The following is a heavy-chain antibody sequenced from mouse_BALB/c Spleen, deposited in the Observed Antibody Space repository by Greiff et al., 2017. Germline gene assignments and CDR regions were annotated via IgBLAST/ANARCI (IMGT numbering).Heavy chain of an antibody. CDR3: ARHGGWRAMDY. J-gene: IGHJ4*01. D-gene: IGHD2-3*01. CDR2: ISSGGSYT. Sequence: EVKVVESGGDLVKPGGSLKLSCAASGFTFSSYGMSWVRQTPDKRLEWVATISSGGSYTYYPDSVKGRFTISRDNAKNTLYLQMSSLKSEDTAMYYCARHGGWRAMDYWGQGTSVTVSS. CDR1: GFTFSSYG. V-gene: IGHV5-6*01.